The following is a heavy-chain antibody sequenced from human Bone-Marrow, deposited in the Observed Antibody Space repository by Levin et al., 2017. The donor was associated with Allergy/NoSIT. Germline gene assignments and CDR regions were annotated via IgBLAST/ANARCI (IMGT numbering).Heavy chain of an antibody. CDR1: GYSVSSGYN. D-gene: IGHD3-16*01. CDR2: IYQSGST. J-gene: IGHJ4*02. Sequence: PGGSLRLSCGVSGYSVSSGYNWGWIRQSPGKGLEWIASIYQSGSTYYNPSLKSRVTISLDTSKNQFSLKLSSVTAADTAVYYCARAGMIIFGGSQVDYWGQGTLVTVSS. V-gene: IGHV4-38-2*01. CDR3: ARAGMIIFGGSQVDY.